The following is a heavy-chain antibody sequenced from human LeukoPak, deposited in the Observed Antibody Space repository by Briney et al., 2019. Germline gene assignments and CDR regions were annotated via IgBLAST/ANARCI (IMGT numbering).Heavy chain of an antibody. V-gene: IGHV4-34*01. J-gene: IGHJ5*02. CDR2: INHSGGT. Sequence: SETLSLTCAVYGGSFIGYDWTWIRQPPGKGLEWIGEINHSGGTNYNPSLNSRVTISVDTSKNQFSLKLSSVTAAAAAVYYCASLARGGNWTDPWGQGTLVTVSS. CDR3: ASLARGGNWTDP. CDR1: GGSFIGYD. D-gene: IGHD6-6*01.